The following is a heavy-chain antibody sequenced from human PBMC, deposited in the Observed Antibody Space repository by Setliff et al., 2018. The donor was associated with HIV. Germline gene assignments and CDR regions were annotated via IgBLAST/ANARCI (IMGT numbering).Heavy chain of an antibody. CDR3: ARQLSNSFDY. V-gene: IGHV1-2*06. Sequence: ASVKVSCKASGYTFTGYYIHWVRQAPGQGLQWMGRINPNIGSTNYAQNFQGRATVTRDTSVNTAFMELSNLRSDDTAVYYCARQLSNSFDYWGQGTLVTVSS. J-gene: IGHJ4*02. CDR1: GYTFTGYY. CDR2: INPNIGST. D-gene: IGHD1-1*01.